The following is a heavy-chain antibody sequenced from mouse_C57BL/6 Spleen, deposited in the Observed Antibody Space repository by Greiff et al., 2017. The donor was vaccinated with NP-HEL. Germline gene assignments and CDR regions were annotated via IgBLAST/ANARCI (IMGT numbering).Heavy chain of an antibody. D-gene: IGHD1-1*01. J-gene: IGHJ3*01. CDR1: GYAFSSYW. CDR3: ARGGSSYSWFAY. V-gene: IGHV1-80*01. Sequence: QVQLQQSGAELVKPGASVKISCKASGYAFSSYWMNWVKQRPGKGLEWIGQIYPGDGDTNYNGKFKGKATLTADKSSSTAYMQLSSLTSEDSAVYFCARGGSSYSWFAYWGQGTLVTVSA. CDR2: IYPGDGDT.